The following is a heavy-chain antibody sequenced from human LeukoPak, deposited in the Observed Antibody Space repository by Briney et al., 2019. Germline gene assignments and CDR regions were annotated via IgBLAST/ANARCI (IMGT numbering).Heavy chain of an antibody. CDR3: AKDGGVWFGESNDY. Sequence: PGGSLRLSCAASGFMFNTYAMSWVRQAPGKGLEWVSGLSGSGGSTFYADSVKGRFTISRDNSKNTLYLQMNSLRAEDTAVYYCAKDGGVWFGESNDYWGQGTLVTVSS. D-gene: IGHD3-10*01. CDR1: GFMFNTYA. J-gene: IGHJ4*02. CDR2: LSGSGGST. V-gene: IGHV3-23*01.